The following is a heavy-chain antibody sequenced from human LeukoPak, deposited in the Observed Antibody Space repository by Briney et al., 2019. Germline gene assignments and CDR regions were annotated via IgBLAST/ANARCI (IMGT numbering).Heavy chain of an antibody. Sequence: GGTLRLSCAASGFTFSSYGMSWVRQAPGKGLEWVSAISGSGGSTYYADSVKGRFTISRDNAKNTLYLQMNSLRAEDTAVYYCARGPMVRTNLFDYWGQGTLVTVSS. CDR3: ARGPMVRTNLFDY. D-gene: IGHD3-10*01. V-gene: IGHV3-23*01. CDR2: ISGSGGST. J-gene: IGHJ4*02. CDR1: GFTFSSYG.